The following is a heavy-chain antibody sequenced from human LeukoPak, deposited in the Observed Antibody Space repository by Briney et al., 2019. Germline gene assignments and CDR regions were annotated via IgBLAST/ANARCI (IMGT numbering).Heavy chain of an antibody. D-gene: IGHD4-23*01. CDR3: ATSPGGVAFTY. J-gene: IGHJ4*02. CDR1: GGSFSGYY. V-gene: IGHV4-34*01. CDR2: INHSGST. Sequence: SETLSLTCAVYGGSFSGYYWSWIRQPPGKGLEWIGEINHSGSTNYNPSLKSRVTISVDTSKNQFSLKLSSVTAADTAVYYCATSPGGVAFTYWAQGTLVTVSS.